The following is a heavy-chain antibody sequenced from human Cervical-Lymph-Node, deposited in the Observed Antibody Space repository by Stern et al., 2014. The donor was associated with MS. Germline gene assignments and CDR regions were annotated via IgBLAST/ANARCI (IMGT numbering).Heavy chain of an antibody. CDR3: ARDQGDYGSGSDYSWFDP. D-gene: IGHD3-10*01. J-gene: IGHJ5*02. Sequence: VQLVESGDEVKKPGSSVKVSCKASRDTFSHYALSWVRQAPEKGLEWMGGIIPGLGSTSYAQKFQGRITISADTSTKTLYMELSSLRSEDTAVYFCARDQGDYGSGSDYSWFDPWGQGTLVTVSS. CDR1: RDTFSHYA. CDR2: IIPGLGST. V-gene: IGHV1-69*06.